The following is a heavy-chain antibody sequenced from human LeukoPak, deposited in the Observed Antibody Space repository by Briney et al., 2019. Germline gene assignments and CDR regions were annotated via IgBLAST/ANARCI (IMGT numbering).Heavy chain of an antibody. CDR2: ISNSGGST. D-gene: IGHD5-24*01. CDR1: GFTFSSYA. Sequence: GGSLGLSCAASGFTFSSYAMTWVRQAPGKGLEWVSTISNSGGSTYYADSVKGRFTITRDSSKNTLYLQMNSLRAEDTALYYCAKLRGGDGYKDSFDYWGQGTLVTVSS. J-gene: IGHJ4*02. V-gene: IGHV3-23*01. CDR3: AKLRGGDGYKDSFDY.